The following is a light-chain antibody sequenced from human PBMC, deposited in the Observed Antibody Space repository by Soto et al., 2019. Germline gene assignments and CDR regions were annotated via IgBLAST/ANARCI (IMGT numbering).Light chain of an antibody. V-gene: IGKV3-20*01. J-gene: IGKJ5*01. CDR1: QSVSSSY. CDR3: QLDGSSPT. CDR2: GAS. Sequence: EIVLTQSPGTLSLSPGERATLSCRASQSVSSSYLAWYQQKPGQAPRLLIYGASSRATGIPDRFSGSGSGTDFTLTISRLEPEDFAVYYCQLDGSSPTFGQGTRLEIK.